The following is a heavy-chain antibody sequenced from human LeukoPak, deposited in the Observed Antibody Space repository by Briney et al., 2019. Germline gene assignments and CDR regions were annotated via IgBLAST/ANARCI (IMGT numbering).Heavy chain of an antibody. D-gene: IGHD3-10*01. CDR1: GFTFNSYA. CDR3: AKDPFPSMVRGIALDY. J-gene: IGHJ4*02. CDR2: ISGSGGST. Sequence: GGSLRLSCAASGFTFNSYAMSWVRQAPGKGLEWVSAISGSGGSTYYADSVKGRFTISRDNSKNTLYLQMNSLRAEDTAVYYCAKDPFPSMVRGIALDYWGQGTLVTVSS. V-gene: IGHV3-23*01.